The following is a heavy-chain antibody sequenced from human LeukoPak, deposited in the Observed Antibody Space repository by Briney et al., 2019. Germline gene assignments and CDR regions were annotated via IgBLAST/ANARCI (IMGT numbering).Heavy chain of an antibody. V-gene: IGHV3-30*04. Sequence: SGGSLRLSCAASGFTFSSYAMHWVRQAPGKGLEWVAVISYDGSNKYYADSVKGRFTISRDNSKNTLYLQMNSLRAEDTAVYYCARDPAGYYDFWSGYYVGGYFDYWGQGTLVTVSS. CDR1: GFTFSSYA. CDR2: ISYDGSNK. CDR3: ARDPAGYYDFWSGYYVGGYFDY. J-gene: IGHJ4*02. D-gene: IGHD3-3*01.